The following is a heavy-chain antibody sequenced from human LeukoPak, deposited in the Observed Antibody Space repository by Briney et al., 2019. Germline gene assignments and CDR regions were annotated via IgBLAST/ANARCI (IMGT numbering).Heavy chain of an antibody. CDR3: VKVEFFFDATGYFDS. Sequence: PGGSLRLSYAASGFVFDDYAMTWVRQAPGKGLEWVSTVNWNGDSTGYADSVKGRFTVSRDNAKNSLYLQMNSLRTDDTAVYYCVKVEFFFDATGYFDSWGQGIPVTVSS. V-gene: IGHV3-20*03. CDR1: GFVFDDYA. J-gene: IGHJ4*02. D-gene: IGHD3-9*01. CDR2: VNWNGDST.